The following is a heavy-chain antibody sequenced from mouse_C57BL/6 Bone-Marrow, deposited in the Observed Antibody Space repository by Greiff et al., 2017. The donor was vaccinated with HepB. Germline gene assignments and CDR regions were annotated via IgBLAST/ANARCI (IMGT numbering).Heavy chain of an antibody. CDR1: GYTFTDYN. V-gene: IGHV1-22*01. CDR2: INPNNGGT. J-gene: IGHJ4*01. D-gene: IGHD1-1*01. Sequence: VQLKQSGPELVKPGASVKMSCKASGYTFTDYNMHWVKQSHGKSLEWIGYINPNNGGTSYNQKFKGKATLTVNKSSSTAYMELRSLTSEDSAVYYCARRDYYGSSYSRCAMDYWGQGTSVTVSS. CDR3: ARRDYYGSSYSRCAMDY.